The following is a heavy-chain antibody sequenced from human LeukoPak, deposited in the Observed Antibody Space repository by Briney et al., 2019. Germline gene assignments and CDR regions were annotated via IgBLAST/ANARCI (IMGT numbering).Heavy chain of an antibody. CDR3: ARVDCRSTSCSPFDY. CDR2: ILYDGSTQ. CDR1: GFTFGHHF. D-gene: IGHD2-2*01. Sequence: GGSLRLSCVASGFTFGHHFMSWVRQAPGGGLEWVAVILYDGSTQYYADSVRGRFTASRDNSKDTLYLQMNSLRVEDTAVYYCARVDCRSTSCSPFDYWGQGTLVTVSS. V-gene: IGHV3-30*03. J-gene: IGHJ4*02.